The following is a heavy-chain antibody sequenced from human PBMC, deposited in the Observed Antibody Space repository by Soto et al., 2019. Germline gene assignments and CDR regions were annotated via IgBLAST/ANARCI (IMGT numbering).Heavy chain of an antibody. CDR1: GGSISSYY. D-gene: IGHD2-2*01. J-gene: IGHJ4*02. CDR3: ARGYQLPTSFDY. V-gene: IGHV4-59*01. Sequence: SETLSLTCTVSGGSISSYYWSWIRQPPGKGLEWIGYIYYSGSTNYNPSLKSRVTISVDTSKNQFSLKLSSVTAADTAVYYCARGYQLPTSFDYWGQGTLVTSPQ. CDR2: IYYSGST.